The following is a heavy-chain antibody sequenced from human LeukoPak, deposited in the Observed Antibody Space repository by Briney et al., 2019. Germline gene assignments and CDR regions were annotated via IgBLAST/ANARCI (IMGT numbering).Heavy chain of an antibody. CDR1: GYTFTSYD. D-gene: IGHD5-24*01. V-gene: IGHV1-8*01. CDR3: ARGSRDGYNYNLGY. Sequence: ASVKVSCKASGYTFTSYDINWVRQATGQGLEWMGWMNPNSGNTGYAQKFQGRVTMTRNTSIGTAYMELSSLRSEDTAVYYCARGSRDGYNYNLGYWGQGTLVTVSS. CDR2: MNPNSGNT. J-gene: IGHJ4*02.